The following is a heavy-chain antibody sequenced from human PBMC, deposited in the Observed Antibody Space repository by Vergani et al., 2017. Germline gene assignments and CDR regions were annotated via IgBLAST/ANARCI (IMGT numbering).Heavy chain of an antibody. J-gene: IGHJ4*02. D-gene: IGHD3-16*01. Sequence: QVQLVQSGAEVKKPGASVKVSCKASGYPFTSYYMHWVRQAPGQGLEWMGIINPSGGSTSYAQKFQGRVTMTRDTSTSTVYMELSSLRSEDTAVYYCARAATFRISVQSYYFDYWGQGTLVTVSS. CDR3: ARAATFRISVQSYYFDY. V-gene: IGHV1-46*01. CDR1: GYPFTSYY. CDR2: INPSGGST.